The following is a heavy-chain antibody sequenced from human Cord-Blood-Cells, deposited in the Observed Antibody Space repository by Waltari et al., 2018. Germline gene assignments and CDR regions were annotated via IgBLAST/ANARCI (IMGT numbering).Heavy chain of an antibody. CDR1: GGSVSSGSYY. D-gene: IGHD6-6*01. CDR3: ASYYSSSYWYFDL. Sequence: QVQLQESGPGLVKPSETLSLTCTVSGGSVSSGSYYWSWIRQPPGKGLEWIGYIYYSGSTIYNPSLKSRVTISVDTSKNQFSLKLSSVTAADTAVYYCASYYSSSYWYFDLWGRGTLVTVSS. CDR2: IYYSGST. V-gene: IGHV4-61*01. J-gene: IGHJ2*01.